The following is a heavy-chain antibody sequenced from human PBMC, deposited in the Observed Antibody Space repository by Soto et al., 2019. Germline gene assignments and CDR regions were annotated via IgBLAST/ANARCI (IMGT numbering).Heavy chain of an antibody. CDR3: ASLYYYYYYGMDV. CDR1: GGSISSSSYY. Sequence: SETLSLTCTGSGGSISSSSYYWGWIRQPPGKGLEWIGSIYYSGSTYYNPSLRSRVTISVDTSKNQFSLKLSSVTAADTAVYYCASLYYYYYYGMDVWGQGTTVTVSS. CDR2: IYYSGST. V-gene: IGHV4-39*01. J-gene: IGHJ6*02. D-gene: IGHD3-16*01.